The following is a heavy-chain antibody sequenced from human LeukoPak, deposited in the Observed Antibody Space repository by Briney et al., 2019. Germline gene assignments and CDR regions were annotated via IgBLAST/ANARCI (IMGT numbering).Heavy chain of an antibody. CDR1: GYTFTSYD. D-gene: IGHD3-3*01. CDR3: ARVPYYDFWSGYYRGGAYNWFDP. V-gene: IGHV1-8*01. Sequence: SVKVSCKASGYTFTSYDINWVRQATGQGLEWMGWMNPNSGNTGYAQKFQGRVTMTRNTSISTAYMELSSLRSEDTAVYYCARVPYYDFWSGYYRGGAYNWFDPWGQGTLVTVSS. J-gene: IGHJ5*02. CDR2: MNPNSGNT.